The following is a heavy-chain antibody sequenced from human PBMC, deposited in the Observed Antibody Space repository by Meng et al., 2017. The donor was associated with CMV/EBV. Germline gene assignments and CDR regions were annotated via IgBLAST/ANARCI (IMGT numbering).Heavy chain of an antibody. J-gene: IGHJ4*02. Sequence: GESLKTSCAASGFTLSSYAMSWVRQAPGKGLEWVSAISGSGGSKYYADPVKGRFTIPRYNSKNTLYLQMNSLRAEDTAVYYCAKSGGLQYCFDYWGQGTLVTVSS. CDR1: GFTLSSYA. CDR2: ISGSGGSK. CDR3: AKSGGLQYCFDY. D-gene: IGHD3-10*01. V-gene: IGHV3-23*01.